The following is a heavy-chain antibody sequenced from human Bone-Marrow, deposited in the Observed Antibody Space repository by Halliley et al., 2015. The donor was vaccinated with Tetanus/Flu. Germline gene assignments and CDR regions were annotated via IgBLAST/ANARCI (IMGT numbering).Heavy chain of an antibody. Sequence: VSSISRKSSHIHYAASGKGRFTISRDNARNSLFPQMNSLRAEDTAVYYGASEAVAGTPWFDPWGQGTLATVSS. D-gene: IGHD6-19*01. J-gene: IGHJ5*02. CDR3: ASEAVAGTPWFDP. CDR2: ISRKSSHI. V-gene: IGHV3-21*01.